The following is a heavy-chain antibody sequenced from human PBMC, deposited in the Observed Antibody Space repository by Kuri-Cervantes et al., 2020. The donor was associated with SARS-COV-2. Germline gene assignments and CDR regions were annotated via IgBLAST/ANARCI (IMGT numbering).Heavy chain of an antibody. CDR3: ARGFWTGFLFDS. CDR1: GFSVTSGSYY. V-gene: IGHV4-61*01. J-gene: IGHJ4*02. CDR2: IYYGGST. Sequence: SETLSLTCSVSGFSVTSGSYYWSWLRQSPGKGLEWIGYIYYGGSTTYNPALKSRVTISIDMTNNQFLLNLKGASAADTAVYYCARGFWTGFLFDSWGQGSLVTVSS. D-gene: IGHD3/OR15-3a*01.